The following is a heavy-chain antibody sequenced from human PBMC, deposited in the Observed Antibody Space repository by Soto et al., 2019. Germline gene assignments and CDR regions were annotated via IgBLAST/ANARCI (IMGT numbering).Heavy chain of an antibody. J-gene: IGHJ6*02. CDR1: GFPFISYS. Sequence: GGSLRLSCSASGFPFISYSMSGVRQAPGRGLQWVSSISTTSSYMSYAESVRGRFTISRDNAKNSLFLQMNSLRAEDTAVYYCARGVAAAYYYYAMDVWGQGTTVTVSS. CDR2: ISTTSSYM. CDR3: ARGVAAAYYYYAMDV. D-gene: IGHD6-13*01. V-gene: IGHV3-21*01.